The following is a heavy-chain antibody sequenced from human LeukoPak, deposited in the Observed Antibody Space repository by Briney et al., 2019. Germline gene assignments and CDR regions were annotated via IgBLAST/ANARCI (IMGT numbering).Heavy chain of an antibody. Sequence: GGSLRLSCAASGFTFSSYSMNWVRQAPGKGLEWVSSISSSSSSYIYYADSVKGRFTISRDNAKNSLYLQMNSLRAEDTAVYYCARAKAAAGTLDAFDIWGQGTMVTVSS. CDR1: GFTFSSYS. J-gene: IGHJ3*02. CDR2: ISSSSSSYI. CDR3: ARAKAAAGTLDAFDI. V-gene: IGHV3-21*01. D-gene: IGHD6-13*01.